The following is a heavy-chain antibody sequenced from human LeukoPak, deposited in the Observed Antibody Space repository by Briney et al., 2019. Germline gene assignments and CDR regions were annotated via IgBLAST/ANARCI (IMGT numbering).Heavy chain of an antibody. CDR3: VRDGGFYYTASPNSWFDP. J-gene: IGHJ5*02. CDR1: GGSFSGYY. D-gene: IGHD2-15*01. Sequence: SETLSLTCAVYGGSFSGYYWSWIRQPPGKGLEWIGEINHSGSTNYNPSLKSRVTISVDTPNNQFSLRLSPVTAADTAVYYCVRDGGFYYTASPNSWFDPWGQGTLVTVSS. CDR2: INHSGST. V-gene: IGHV4-34*01.